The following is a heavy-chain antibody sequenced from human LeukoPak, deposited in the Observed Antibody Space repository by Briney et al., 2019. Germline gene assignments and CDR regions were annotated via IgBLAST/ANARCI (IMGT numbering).Heavy chain of an antibody. D-gene: IGHD3-10*01. Sequence: PGGSLRLSCAASGFTFSSYSMNWIRQAPGKGLEWVSCITSSSSTIYYADSVKGRFTISRDNAKNSLYLQMNSLRAKDTAVYYCARDFGLGGFDYWGQGTLVTVSS. CDR3: ARDFGLGGFDY. CDR1: GFTFSSYS. CDR2: ITSSSSTI. V-gene: IGHV3-48*01. J-gene: IGHJ4*02.